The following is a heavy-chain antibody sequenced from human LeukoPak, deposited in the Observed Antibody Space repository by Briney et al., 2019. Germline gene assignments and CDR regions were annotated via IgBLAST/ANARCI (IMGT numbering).Heavy chain of an antibody. Sequence: SETLSLTCTVSGGSISTYYWSWIRQPPGKGLEWIGSIYYSGSTYYNPSLKSRVTISVDTSKNQFSLKLSSVTAADTAVYYCARSRAYYYYYYMDVWGKGTTVTVSS. CDR1: GGSISTYY. J-gene: IGHJ6*03. V-gene: IGHV4-39*01. CDR2: IYYSGST. CDR3: ARSRAYYYYYYMDV.